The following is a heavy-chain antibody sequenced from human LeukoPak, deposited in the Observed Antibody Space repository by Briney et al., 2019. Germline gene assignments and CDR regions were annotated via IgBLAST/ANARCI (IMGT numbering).Heavy chain of an antibody. CDR1: GGSISSYY. CDR2: IYYSGST. D-gene: IGHD2-21*02. CDR3: ARYCGGDCYERFSYYYYYMDV. Sequence: NPSETLSLTCTVSGGSISSYYRSWVRQPPGKGLEWIGYIYYSGSTNYNPSLKSRVTISVDTSKIQFSLKLTSVTAADTAVYYCARYCGGDCYERFSYYYYYMDVWGKGTTVTVSS. V-gene: IGHV4-59*01. J-gene: IGHJ6*03.